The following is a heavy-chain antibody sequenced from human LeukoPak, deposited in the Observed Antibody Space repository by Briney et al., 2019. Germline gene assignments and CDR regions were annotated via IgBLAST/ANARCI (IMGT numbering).Heavy chain of an antibody. CDR2: ISSSSSYI. D-gene: IGHD3-16*01. Sequence: PGGSLRLSCAASGFTFSSYSMNWVRQAPGKGLEWVSSISSSSSYIYYADSVKGRFTISRDNAKNSLYLQMNSLRAEDTAVYYCARGYYDYVWGSYRPFDYWGKGTLVTVSS. J-gene: IGHJ4*02. CDR3: ARGYYDYVWGSYRPFDY. CDR1: GFTFSSYS. V-gene: IGHV3-21*01.